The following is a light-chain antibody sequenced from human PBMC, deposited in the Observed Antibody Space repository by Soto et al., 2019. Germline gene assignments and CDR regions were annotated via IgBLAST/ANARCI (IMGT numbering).Light chain of an antibody. CDR1: SSDVGGYNY. CDR3: QSYDTGLSGWA. J-gene: IGLJ3*02. CDR2: DVS. Sequence: QSALTQPRSVSGSPGQSVTISCTGTSSDVGGYNYVSWYQQYPGKAPKLIIYDVSKRPSGVPDRFSGSKSGNTASLTISGLQAEDEADYYCQSYDTGLSGWAFGGGTKLTVL. V-gene: IGLV2-11*01.